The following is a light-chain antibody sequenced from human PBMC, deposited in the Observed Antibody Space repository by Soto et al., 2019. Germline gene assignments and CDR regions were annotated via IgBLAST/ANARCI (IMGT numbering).Light chain of an antibody. Sequence: ERVMTQSPATLSVSPGERATLSCRASQSVGTNLAWYQQRPGQAPRLLVYGASTRATGIPARFSGSGSGTEFTLTISSLQSEDFALYYCQQYNKWPIFTFGPGTRVDIK. CDR1: QSVGTN. V-gene: IGKV3-15*01. CDR3: QQYNKWPIFT. J-gene: IGKJ3*01. CDR2: GAS.